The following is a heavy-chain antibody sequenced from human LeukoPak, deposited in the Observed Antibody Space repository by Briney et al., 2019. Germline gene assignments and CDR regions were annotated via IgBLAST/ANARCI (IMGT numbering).Heavy chain of an antibody. CDR3: ARDIRNSGFNLDY. D-gene: IGHD5-12*01. J-gene: IGHJ4*02. V-gene: IGHV3-33*01. CDR1: GFTFSTHG. Sequence: GGPLRLSCVVSGFTFSTHGFHWVRQAPGKGLEWVSVIWHDGGRKEYADSVRGRFTISRDNSNLYLRMNSLRAEDTAIYYCARDIRNSGFNLDYWGQGTPVTVSS. CDR2: IWHDGGRK.